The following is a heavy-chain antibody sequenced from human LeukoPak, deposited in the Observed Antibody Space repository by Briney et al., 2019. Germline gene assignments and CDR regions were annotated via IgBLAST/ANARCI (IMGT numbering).Heavy chain of an antibody. Sequence: GSSVKVSCKASGGTFSSYAISWVRQAPGQGLEWMGGIIPIFGTANYAQKFQGRVTITTDESTSTAYMELSSLRSEDTAVYYCGRYMITFGGVIVHSMELDYWGQGTLVTVSS. CDR1: GGTFSSYA. CDR3: GRYMITFGGVIVHSMELDY. D-gene: IGHD3-16*02. CDR2: IIPIFGTA. V-gene: IGHV1-69*05. J-gene: IGHJ4*02.